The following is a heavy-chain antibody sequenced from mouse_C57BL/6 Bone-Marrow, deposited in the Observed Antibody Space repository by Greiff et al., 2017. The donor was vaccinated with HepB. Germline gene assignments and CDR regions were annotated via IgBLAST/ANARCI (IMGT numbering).Heavy chain of an antibody. D-gene: IGHD4-1*01. V-gene: IGHV5-16*01. CDR1: GFTFSDYY. CDR2: INYDGSST. Sequence: DVKLVESEGGLVQPGSSMKLSCTASGFTFSDYYMAWVRQVPEKGLEWVANINYDGSSTYYLDSLKSRFIISRDNAKNILYLQMSSLKSEDTATYYCARAGVYYFDYWGQGTTLTVSS. J-gene: IGHJ2*01. CDR3: ARAGVYYFDY.